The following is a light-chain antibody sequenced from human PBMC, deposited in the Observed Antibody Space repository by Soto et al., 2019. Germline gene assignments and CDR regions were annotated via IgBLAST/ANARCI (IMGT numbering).Light chain of an antibody. Sequence: EIVLTQSPDTLSLSPGERATLSGRASQSVSSYLAWYQQKPGQAPRLLIYDASNRATGIPARFSGSGSGTEFTLTIGSLEPEDFAVYFCQQRSSWPLTFGGGTKVGIK. J-gene: IGKJ4*01. V-gene: IGKV3-11*01. CDR2: DAS. CDR3: QQRSSWPLT. CDR1: QSVSSY.